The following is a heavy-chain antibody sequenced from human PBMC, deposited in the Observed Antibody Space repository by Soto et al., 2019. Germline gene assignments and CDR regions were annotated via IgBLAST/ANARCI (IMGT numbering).Heavy chain of an antibody. CDR1: GGSISSGGYY. J-gene: IGHJ5*02. CDR3: ASSKRRYCSSTSCPGRFWFDP. CDR2: IYYSGST. D-gene: IGHD2-2*01. Sequence: PSETLSLTCTVSGGSISSGGYYWSWIRQHPGKGLEWIGYIYYSGSTYYNPSLKSRVTISVDTSKNQFSLKLSSVTAADTAVYYCASSKRRYCSSTSCPGRFWFDPWGQGTLVTVSS. V-gene: IGHV4-31*03.